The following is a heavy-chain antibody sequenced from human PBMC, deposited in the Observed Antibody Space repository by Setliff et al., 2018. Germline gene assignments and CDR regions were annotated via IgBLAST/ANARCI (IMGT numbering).Heavy chain of an antibody. V-gene: IGHV1-18*01. Sequence: ASVKVSCKASGYTFISYGISWVRRAPGQGLEWIGWISPYNGDTKLAQKLQDRVTMTTDTSTSTGYMELRSLISDDTAVYYCARSPPNRGVGQGHYMDVWGKGTTVTV. CDR1: GYTFISYG. J-gene: IGHJ6*03. CDR3: ARSPPNRGVGQGHYMDV. CDR2: ISPYNGDT. D-gene: IGHD3-10*01.